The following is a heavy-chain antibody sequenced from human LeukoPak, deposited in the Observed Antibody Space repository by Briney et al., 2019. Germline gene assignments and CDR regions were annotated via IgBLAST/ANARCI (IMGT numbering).Heavy chain of an antibody. J-gene: IGHJ4*02. Sequence: GGSLRLSCAASGFTFSSYAMHWVRQAPGKGLEWVAVISYDGSNKYYADSVKGRFTISRDNSKNTLYLQMNSPRAEDTAVYYCARDGSYDFWSAYSGYFDYWGQGTLVTVSS. CDR1: GFTFSSYA. CDR3: ARDGSYDFWSAYSGYFDY. D-gene: IGHD3-3*01. V-gene: IGHV3-30*04. CDR2: ISYDGSNK.